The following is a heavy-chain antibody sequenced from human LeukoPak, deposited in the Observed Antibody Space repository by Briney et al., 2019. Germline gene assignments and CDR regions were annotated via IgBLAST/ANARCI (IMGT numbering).Heavy chain of an antibody. CDR2: MYTTGSS. Sequence: SETLSLTCTVSGGSLNNYCWSWIRQPAGKGLEFIGRMYTTGSSTYNPSLESRVTLSLDTSKNQFSLKLTSVTAADTAVYYCARGQTVGATALDYWGRGTLITVSS. CDR3: ARGQTVGATALDY. CDR1: GGSLNNYC. V-gene: IGHV4-4*07. J-gene: IGHJ4*02. D-gene: IGHD1-26*01.